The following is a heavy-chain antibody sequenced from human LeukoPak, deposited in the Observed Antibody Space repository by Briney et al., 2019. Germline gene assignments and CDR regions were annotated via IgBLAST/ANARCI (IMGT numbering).Heavy chain of an antibody. J-gene: IGHJ4*02. CDR1: GYSFTGYH. V-gene: IGHV1-2*02. D-gene: IGHD2-2*01. CDR2: INPNSGGT. Sequence: ASVKVSCKASGYSFTGYHMHWVRQAPGQGLEWMGWINPNSGGTNYVQKFQGRVTMTRDTSISTVYMELSRLRSDDTAVYYCAKGLSPAALDYWGQGTLVTVSS. CDR3: AKGLSPAALDY.